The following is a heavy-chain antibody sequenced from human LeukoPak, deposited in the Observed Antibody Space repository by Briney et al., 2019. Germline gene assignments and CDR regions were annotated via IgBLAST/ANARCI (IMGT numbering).Heavy chain of an antibody. V-gene: IGHV3-7*01. Sequence: GGSLRLSCAASGFTFSSYAMHWVRQAPGKGLEWVAHINPDGRDTCYVDSVKGRFTISRDNAQNSMYLQMNSLRVEDTAVYYCTSWGDTTAEYFQRWGQGTLVTVSS. CDR1: GFTFSSYA. D-gene: IGHD2-21*02. J-gene: IGHJ1*01. CDR3: TSWGDTTAEYFQR. CDR2: INPDGRDT.